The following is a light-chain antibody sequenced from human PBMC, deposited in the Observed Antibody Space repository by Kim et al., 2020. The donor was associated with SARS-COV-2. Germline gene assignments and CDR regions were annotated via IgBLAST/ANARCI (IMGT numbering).Light chain of an antibody. CDR1: SLGSDN. V-gene: IGLV3-19*01. Sequence: VALGQTVRTTCEGDSLGSDNATWYLKKQEQTPILVIYGKNNRPSGIPDRVSGSSSGKKASLTITGTQAGDEADYYCNSRDNNDNVVFGGGTKRTVL. J-gene: IGLJ2*01. CDR3: NSRDNNDNVV. CDR2: GKN.